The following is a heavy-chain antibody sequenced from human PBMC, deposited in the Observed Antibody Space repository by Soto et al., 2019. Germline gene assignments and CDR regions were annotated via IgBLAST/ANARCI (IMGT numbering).Heavy chain of an antibody. Sequence: QVHLVQSGAEVKKPGASVKVSCKGSGYGFTTYGITWVRQAPGQGLEWMAWISAHNGNTNYAQKLQGRVTVTRDTATSAGDMELRSLRADDAAVDYCAGGRYWDYWGQGALVTVSS. D-gene: IGHD2-8*02. CDR1: GYGFTTYG. V-gene: IGHV1-18*01. CDR2: ISAHNGNT. CDR3: AGGRYWDY. J-gene: IGHJ4*02.